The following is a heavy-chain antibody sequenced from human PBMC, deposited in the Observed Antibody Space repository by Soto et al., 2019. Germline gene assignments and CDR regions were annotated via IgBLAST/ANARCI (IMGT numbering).Heavy chain of an antibody. V-gene: IGHV4-34*01. CDR1: GGSFSGYY. D-gene: IGHD2-2*01. J-gene: IGHJ6*03. CDR3: ARGQVPAAFYMDV. CDR2: INHSGST. Sequence: SETLSLTCAVYGGSFSGYYWSWIRQPPGKGLEWIGEINHSGSTNYNPSLKSRVTISVDTSKNQFSLKLSSVTAADTAVYYCARGQVPAAFYMDVWGKGTTVTVSS.